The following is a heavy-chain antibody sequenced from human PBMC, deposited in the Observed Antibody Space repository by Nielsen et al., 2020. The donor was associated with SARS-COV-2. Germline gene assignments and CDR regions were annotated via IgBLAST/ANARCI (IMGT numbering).Heavy chain of an antibody. CDR2: IYYSGST. Sequence: SETLSLTCTVSGGSISSYYWSWIRQPPGKGLEWIGYIYYSGSTYYNPPLKSRVTISVDTSKNQFSLKLSSVTAADTALYYCARGPLLRYFDWLFDYWGQGTLVTVSS. D-gene: IGHD3-9*01. V-gene: IGHV4-59*08. CDR1: GGSISSYY. J-gene: IGHJ4*02. CDR3: ARGPLLRYFDWLFDY.